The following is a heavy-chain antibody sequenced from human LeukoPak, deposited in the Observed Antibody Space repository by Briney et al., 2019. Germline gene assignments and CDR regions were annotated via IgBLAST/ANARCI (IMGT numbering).Heavy chain of an antibody. CDR2: ISGSGDST. CDR1: GFTFSTSA. V-gene: IGHV3-23*01. J-gene: IGHJ4*02. D-gene: IGHD2-8*01. CDR3: AKQRSDVRVAASNY. Sequence: GGSLRLSCAASGFTFSTSAMSWVRQAPGKGLEWVSGISGSGDSTYYVDSVKGRFTISRDNSKSTLYLHMKSLRAEDTAIYYCAKQRSDVRVAASNYWGQGTLVTVSS.